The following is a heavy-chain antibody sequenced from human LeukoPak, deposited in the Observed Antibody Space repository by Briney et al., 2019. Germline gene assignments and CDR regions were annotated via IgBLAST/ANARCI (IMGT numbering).Heavy chain of an antibody. D-gene: IGHD1-26*01. CDR3: ARDPTRREWELLRNFDY. CDR1: GYTFTSYD. V-gene: IGHV1-8*01. J-gene: IGHJ4*02. Sequence: ASVKVSCKASGYTFTSYDINWARQATGQGLEWMGWMNPNSGNTGYAQKFQGRVTMTRNTSISTAYMELSSLRSEDTAVYYCARDPTRREWELLRNFDYWGQGTLVTVSS. CDR2: MNPNSGNT.